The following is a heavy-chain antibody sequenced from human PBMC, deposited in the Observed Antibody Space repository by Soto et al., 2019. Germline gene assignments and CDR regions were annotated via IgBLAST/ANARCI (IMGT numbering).Heavy chain of an antibody. D-gene: IGHD6-25*01. CDR3: ARVPDPTAGHAVDI. CDR2: IGSSTSYI. CDR1: GFTFSRYN. Sequence: EVQLVESGGGLVKPGGSLRLSCAASGFTFSRYNMDWVRQAPGKGLEWVSSIGSSTSYIFYADSVRGRFTTSRDNAKNSLYLQMNSLRAEDTAVYYCARVPDPTAGHAVDIWGQGTMVSVSS. V-gene: IGHV3-21*01. J-gene: IGHJ3*02.